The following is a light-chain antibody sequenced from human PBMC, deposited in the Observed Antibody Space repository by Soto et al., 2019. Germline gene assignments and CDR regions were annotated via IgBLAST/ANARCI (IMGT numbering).Light chain of an antibody. J-gene: IGKJ4*01. V-gene: IGKV3D-15*01. CDR2: GAS. CDR3: QQYDDWPT. Sequence: EIVMTQSPATLSVSPGERATLSCGASQSIATNLAWYQQKPGQAPRLLIYGASNRATGVPARFSGSGSGTEFTLTISSLQSEDFAIYSCQQYDDWPTFGGGTKVEIK. CDR1: QSIATN.